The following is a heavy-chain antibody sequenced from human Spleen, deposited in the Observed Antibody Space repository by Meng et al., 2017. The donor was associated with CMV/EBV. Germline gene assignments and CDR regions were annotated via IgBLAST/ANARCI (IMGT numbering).Heavy chain of an antibody. CDR3: ARDQHDILTGSYRYYGLDV. V-gene: IGHV1-2*02. D-gene: IGHD3-9*01. CDR2: INPNSGGT. CDR1: GYTFTGYY. Sequence: ASVKVSCKASGYTFTGYYMHWVRQAPGQGLEWMGWINPNSGGTNYAQKFQGRVTMTRDTSISTAYMELSRLRSDDTAVYYCARDQHDILTGSYRYYGLDVWGQGTTVTVSS. J-gene: IGHJ6*02.